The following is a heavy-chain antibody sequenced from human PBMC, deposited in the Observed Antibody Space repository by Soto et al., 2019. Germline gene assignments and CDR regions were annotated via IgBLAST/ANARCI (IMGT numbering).Heavy chain of an antibody. Sequence: TLSLTCAVSGGSFSGYYWSWLRQPPGKRPECIGEINDSGSTNYNPALKSRVTMSVDTSKNQFSLKVRSVTAADTAVYYCPRGVVRRVILQYKSFLDYGHPGTPLTVAS. CDR3: PRGVVRRVILQYKSFLDY. CDR1: GGSFSGYY. J-gene: IGHJ4*02. V-gene: IGHV4-34*01. CDR2: INDSGST. D-gene: IGHD3-10*01.